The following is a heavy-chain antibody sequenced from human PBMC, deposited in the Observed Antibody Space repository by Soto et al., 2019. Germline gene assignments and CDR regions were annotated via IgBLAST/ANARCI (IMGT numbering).Heavy chain of an antibody. D-gene: IGHD2-15*01. V-gene: IGHV3-23*01. J-gene: IGHJ4*02. CDR1: GFTFSSYA. Sequence: GGSLRLSCAASGFTFSSYAMSWVRQAPGEGLEWVSAITGSGGSTYYADSVKGRFTIPRDNSKNTLYLQMNSLRAEDTAVYYCAKGSASARPYYWGQGSLVTVSS. CDR3: AKGSASARPYY. CDR2: ITGSGGST.